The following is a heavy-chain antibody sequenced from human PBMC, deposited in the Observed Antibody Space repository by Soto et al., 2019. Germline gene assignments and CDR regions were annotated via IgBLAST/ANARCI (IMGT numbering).Heavy chain of an antibody. J-gene: IGHJ1*01. D-gene: IGHD3-22*01. CDR1: GFTFSSYA. CDR3: AKGTYDSSGYYYSGAEYFQH. V-gene: IGHV3-23*01. Sequence: LRLSCAASGFTFSSYAMSWVRQAPGKGLEWVSAISGSGGSTYYADSVKGRFTISRDNSKNTLYLQMNSLRAEDTAVYYCAKGTYDSSGYYYSGAEYFQHWGQGTLVTVSS. CDR2: ISGSGGST.